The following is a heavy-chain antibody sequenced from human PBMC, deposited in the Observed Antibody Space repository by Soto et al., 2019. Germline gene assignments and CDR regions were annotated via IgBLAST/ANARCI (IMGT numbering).Heavy chain of an antibody. J-gene: IGHJ4*02. CDR2: IDNDGSGT. CDR3: TNAFEY. Sequence: EVQLVESGGGLVQPGGSLRLSCAASGIIFTNYWMHWVRQAPGKGLVWVSRIDNDGSGTSDADSVQVRFTIPRDNAKNTVYLQMNSLRAEDTAVYYCTNAFEYWGQGTLVSVSS. CDR1: GIIFTNYW. V-gene: IGHV3-74*01.